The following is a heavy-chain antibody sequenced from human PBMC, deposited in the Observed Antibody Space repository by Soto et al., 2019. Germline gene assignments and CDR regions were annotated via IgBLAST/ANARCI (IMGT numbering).Heavy chain of an antibody. Sequence: GGSLRLSCAASGFTFSSYWMSWVRQAPGKGLEWVAHTRQDGGQEYYVDSVKGRFTISRDNAKNSLYLQMNSLRVEDTAVYHCARYPNPTVAGLPFDLWGQGTLVTVSS. D-gene: IGHD6-19*01. CDR3: ARYPNPTVAGLPFDL. J-gene: IGHJ4*02. V-gene: IGHV3-7*03. CDR2: TRQDGGQE. CDR1: GFTFSSYW.